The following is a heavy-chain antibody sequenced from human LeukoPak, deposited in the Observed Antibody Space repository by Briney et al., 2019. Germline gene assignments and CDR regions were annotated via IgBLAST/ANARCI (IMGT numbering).Heavy chain of an antibody. V-gene: IGHV1-2*02. CDR1: GYTFTGYY. CDR2: INPNSGGT. J-gene: IGHJ3*02. CDR3: ARPQYGSYYENAFDI. Sequence: ASVKVSCKASGYTFTGYYMHWVRQAPGQGLEWMGWINPNSGGTNYAQKFQGRVTMTRDTSISTAYMELSRLRSDDTAVYYCARPQYGSYYENAFDIWGQGTMVTVSS. D-gene: IGHD1-26*01.